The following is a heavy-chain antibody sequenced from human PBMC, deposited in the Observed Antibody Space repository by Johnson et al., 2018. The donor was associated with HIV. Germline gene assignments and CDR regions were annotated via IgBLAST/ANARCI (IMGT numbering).Heavy chain of an antibody. J-gene: IGHJ3*02. CDR1: GFTFSSSA. V-gene: IGHV3-33*05. D-gene: IGHD1-26*01. CDR3: TAPIVGAIDAFDI. CDR2: ISYVGPNK. Sequence: QMLLVESGGGVVQPGRSLRLSCAASGFTFSSSAMHWVRQAPGKGLEWVSVISYVGPNKYYADSVKGRFTISRDNSKNTLYLQMNSLETEDTAVYYCTAPIVGAIDAFDIWGQGTKVTVSS.